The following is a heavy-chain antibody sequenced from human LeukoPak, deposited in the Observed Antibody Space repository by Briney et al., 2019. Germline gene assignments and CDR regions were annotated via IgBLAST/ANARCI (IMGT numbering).Heavy chain of an antibody. V-gene: IGHV3-23*01. J-gene: IGHJ4*02. D-gene: IGHD4-23*01. CDR1: GFTFSIYA. CDR3: AKSTGSTVVTRTSY. Sequence: PGGSLRLSCAASGFTFSIYAMSWVRQAPGKGLEWVSGISGSGSNTFYADSVKGRFTISRGSSRNTLYLQMNSLRAEDTAVYYCAKSTGSTVVTRTSYWGQGTLVTVSS. CDR2: ISGSGSNT.